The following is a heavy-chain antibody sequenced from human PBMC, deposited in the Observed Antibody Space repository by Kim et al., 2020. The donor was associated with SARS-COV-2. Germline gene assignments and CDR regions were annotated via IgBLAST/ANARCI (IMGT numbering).Heavy chain of an antibody. CDR3: ATCAGLGGAFDI. D-gene: IGHD2-15*01. J-gene: IGHJ3*02. Sequence: RYSPSFQGQVTISADKSISTAYLQWSSLKASDTAMYYCATCAGLGGAFDIWGQGTMVTVSS. V-gene: IGHV5-51*01.